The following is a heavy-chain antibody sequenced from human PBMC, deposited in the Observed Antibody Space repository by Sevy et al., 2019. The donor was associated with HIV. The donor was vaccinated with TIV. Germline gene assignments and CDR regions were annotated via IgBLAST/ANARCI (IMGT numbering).Heavy chain of an antibody. D-gene: IGHD6-19*01. CDR2: IKQDGSEK. CDR3: ASSEYSSGFLDAFDI. J-gene: IGHJ3*02. V-gene: IGHV3-7*01. CDR1: GFTFSSYW. Sequence: GGSLRLSCAASGFTFSSYWMSWVRQAPGKGLEWVANIKQDGSEKYYVDSVKGRFTISIDNTKNSLYLQMNRLRAEDTAVYYCASSEYSSGFLDAFDIWGQGTMVTVSS.